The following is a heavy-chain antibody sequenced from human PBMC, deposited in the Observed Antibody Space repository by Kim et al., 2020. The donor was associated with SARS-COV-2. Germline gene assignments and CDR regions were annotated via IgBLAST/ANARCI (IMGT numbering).Heavy chain of an antibody. CDR1: GFPFGNYW. CDR3: AIVPSERGVAGW. J-gene: IGHJ4*02. D-gene: IGHD6-19*01. CDR2: IRPGGSET. V-gene: IGHV3-7*01. Sequence: GGSLRLSCAASGFPFGNYWVSWVRQTPGKGLEWVANIRPGGSETFYVDSVRGRFTISRDNAKSSLYLQMNGLRVEDTAVYYCAIVPSERGVAGWWGQGT.